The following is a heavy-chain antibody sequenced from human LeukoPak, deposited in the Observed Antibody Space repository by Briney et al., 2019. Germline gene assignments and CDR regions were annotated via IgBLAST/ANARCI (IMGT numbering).Heavy chain of an antibody. CDR1: GFTFSTYN. D-gene: IGHD3-16*01. CDR3: ARMGLPDWFDP. Sequence: GGSLRLSCAASGFTFSTYNMNWVRQAPGKGLEWLSYISTSSSTIYYADSVKGRFTISRDNAKNSLYLQMNRLRDEDTAAYYCARMGLPDWFDPWGQGTLVTVSS. J-gene: IGHJ5*02. CDR2: ISTSSSTI. V-gene: IGHV3-48*02.